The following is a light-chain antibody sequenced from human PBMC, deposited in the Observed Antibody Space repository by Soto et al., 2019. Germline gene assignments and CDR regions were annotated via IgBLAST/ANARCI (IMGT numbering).Light chain of an antibody. J-gene: IGLJ1*01. CDR2: GNT. CDR3: QSYDTSLRAYV. CDR1: IPNIVADCH. Sequence: QCLLTQPPSVSAARGQRFTIFCTGSIPNIVADCHVNWYQQLPGTAPRLLIYGNTNRPSGVPGRFSASKSGTSASLAITGLQAEDEADYYCQSYDTSLRAYVFGTGTKVTVL. V-gene: IGLV1-40*01.